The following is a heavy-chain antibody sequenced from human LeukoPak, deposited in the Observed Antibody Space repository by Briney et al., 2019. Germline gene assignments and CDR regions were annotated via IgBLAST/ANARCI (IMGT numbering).Heavy chain of an antibody. CDR2: ISGDGSST. V-gene: IGHV3-74*03. Sequence: PGGSLRLSCAASGFSFSSHWMHCVRQAPGKGLEWVSRISGDGSSTAYVDSVKGRFTISRDNAKNTLYLQMNSLRVEDTAVYSCARDPDHGGKSTFQDWGQGTLVTVSS. J-gene: IGHJ1*01. D-gene: IGHD4-23*01. CDR3: ARDPDHGGKSTFQD. CDR1: GFSFSSHW.